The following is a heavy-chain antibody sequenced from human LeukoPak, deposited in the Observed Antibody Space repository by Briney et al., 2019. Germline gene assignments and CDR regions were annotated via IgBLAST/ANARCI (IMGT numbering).Heavy chain of an antibody. CDR2: IYYSGST. CDR3: ASGRRASGGYSYGALYYYYGMDV. CDR1: GGSFSGYY. Sequence: SETLSLTCAVYGGSFSGYYWSWIRQPPGKGLEWIGYIYYSGSTYYNPSLKSRVTISVDTSKNQFSLKLSSVTAADTAVYYCASGRRASGGYSYGALYYYYGMDVWGQGTTVTVSS. V-gene: IGHV4-34*01. J-gene: IGHJ6*02. D-gene: IGHD5-18*01.